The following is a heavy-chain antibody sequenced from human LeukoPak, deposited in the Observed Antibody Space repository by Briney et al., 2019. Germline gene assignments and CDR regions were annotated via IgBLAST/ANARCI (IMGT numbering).Heavy chain of an antibody. D-gene: IGHD1-26*01. Sequence: GASVKVSCRASGYTFTDYYMHWVRQAPGQGLEWMGRIIPILGIANYAQKFQGRVTITADKSTSTAYMELSSLRSEDTAVYYCARSIVGATTFDYWGQGTLVTVSS. J-gene: IGHJ4*02. CDR2: IIPILGIA. CDR1: GYTFTDYY. V-gene: IGHV1-69*02. CDR3: ARSIVGATTFDY.